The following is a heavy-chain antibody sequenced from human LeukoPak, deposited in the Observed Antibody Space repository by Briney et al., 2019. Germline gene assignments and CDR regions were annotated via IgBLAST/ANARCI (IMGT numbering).Heavy chain of an antibody. J-gene: IGHJ6*03. D-gene: IGHD2-15*01. CDR3: AREYCSGGSCSGYYYYYMDV. CDR2: IKQDGSEK. Sequence: GGSLRLSCAVSGFTFSSYWMSWVRQAPGKGLEWVANIKQDGSEKYYVDSVKGRFAISRDNAENTLYLQMNSLRAEDTAVYYCAREYCSGGSCSGYYYYYMDVWGKGTTVTISS. V-gene: IGHV3-7*01. CDR1: GFTFSSYW.